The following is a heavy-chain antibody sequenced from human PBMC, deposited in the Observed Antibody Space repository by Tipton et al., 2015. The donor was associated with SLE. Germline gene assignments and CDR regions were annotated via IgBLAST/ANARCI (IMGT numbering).Heavy chain of an antibody. J-gene: IGHJ6*02. V-gene: IGHV3-11*04. D-gene: IGHD6-19*01. CDR2: ISSSGSTI. CDR1: GFTFSDYY. Sequence: SLRLSCAASGFTFSDYYMSWIRQAPGKGLEWVSYISSSGSTIYYADSVKGRFTISRDNSKNTLYLQMNSLRAEDTAVYYCAREGLGGSGWKYGMDVWGQGTTVTVSS. CDR3: AREGLGGSGWKYGMDV.